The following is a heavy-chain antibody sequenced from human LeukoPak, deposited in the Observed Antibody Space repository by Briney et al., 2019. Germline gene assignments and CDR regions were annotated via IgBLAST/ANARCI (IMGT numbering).Heavy chain of an antibody. CDR1: GGSISTYY. CDR2: IYYSGST. V-gene: IGHV4-59*01. J-gene: IGHJ6*02. D-gene: IGHD3-9*01. Sequence: PSETLSLTCTVSGGSISTYYWSWIRQPPGKGLEWIGYIYYSGSTNYNPSLKSRVTTSVDTSKNQFSLKLSSVTAADTAVYYCARAPEYYDILTGYHPYGMDVWGQGTTVTVSS. CDR3: ARAPEYYDILTGYHPYGMDV.